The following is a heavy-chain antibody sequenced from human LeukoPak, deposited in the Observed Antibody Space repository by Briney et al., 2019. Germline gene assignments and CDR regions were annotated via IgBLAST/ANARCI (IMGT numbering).Heavy chain of an antibody. Sequence: GGSLRLSCAGSGFTFSSFGMHWVRQAPGKGLEWVAVISHGGRYEYYADSMKGRFTISRDTSKNTLYLQMNSLRAEDTAVYYCAKDGLWFGDLTYFDYWGQGVLVTVSS. CDR3: AKDGLWFGDLTYFDY. CDR2: ISHGGRYE. J-gene: IGHJ4*02. D-gene: IGHD3-10*01. CDR1: GFTFSSFG. V-gene: IGHV3-30*18.